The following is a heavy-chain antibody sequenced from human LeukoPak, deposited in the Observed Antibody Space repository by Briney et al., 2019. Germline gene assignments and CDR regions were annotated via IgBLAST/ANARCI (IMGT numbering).Heavy chain of an antibody. V-gene: IGHV4-30-4*01. CDR1: GGSFSGYY. Sequence: KPSETLSLTCAVYGGSFSGYYWSWIRQPPGKGLEWIGYIYYSGSTYYNPSLKSRVTISVDTSKNQFSLKLSSVTAADTAVYYCASRRRTVVTDYWGQGTLVTVSS. D-gene: IGHD2-15*01. J-gene: IGHJ4*02. CDR3: ASRRRTVVTDY. CDR2: IYYSGST.